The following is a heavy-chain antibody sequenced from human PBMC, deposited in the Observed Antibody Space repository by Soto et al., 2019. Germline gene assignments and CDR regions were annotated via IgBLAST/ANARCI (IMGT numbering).Heavy chain of an antibody. CDR2: ISAYNGNT. CDR3: AREPNYFDY. J-gene: IGHJ4*02. V-gene: IGHV1-18*01. Sequence: ATVSASCQASGYTYTGYGISWVRQAPGQGLEWMGWISAYNGNTKYAQKLQGRVTMTTDTSTSTAYMELRSLRSDDTAVYYCAREPNYFDYWGQGTLVTVSS. CDR1: GYTYTGYG.